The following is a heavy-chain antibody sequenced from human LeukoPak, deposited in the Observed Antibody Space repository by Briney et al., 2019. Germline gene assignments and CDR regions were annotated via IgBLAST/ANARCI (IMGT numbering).Heavy chain of an antibody. Sequence: SETLSLTCAVSGASVSSPTWWTWVRQPPGKGLEWIGEIYHRGGSTYNPSLQSRVTLSVDKSKNEFSLKVKAVTAADTAVYYCARHSSGWYDYWGQGISVTVSS. CDR2: IYHRGGS. D-gene: IGHD6-19*01. V-gene: IGHV4-4*02. CDR3: ARHSSGWYDY. CDR1: GASVSSPTW. J-gene: IGHJ4*02.